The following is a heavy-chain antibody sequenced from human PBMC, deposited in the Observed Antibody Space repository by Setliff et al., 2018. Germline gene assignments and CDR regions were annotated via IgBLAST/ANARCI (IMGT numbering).Heavy chain of an antibody. V-gene: IGHV5-51*01. CDR3: TRHEDRNKCTSSSCYRENDAFDV. J-gene: IGHJ3*01. Sequence: PGESLTISCKASGYIFTNYWIGWVRQMPGKGLEWMGVIYPGDSDTRYSPSFQGQVTISADKSINTAYLQWSSLKASDTAIYYCTRHEDRNKCTSSSCYRENDAFDVWGQGAMGT. CDR1: GYIFTNYW. CDR2: IYPGDSDT. D-gene: IGHD2-2*01.